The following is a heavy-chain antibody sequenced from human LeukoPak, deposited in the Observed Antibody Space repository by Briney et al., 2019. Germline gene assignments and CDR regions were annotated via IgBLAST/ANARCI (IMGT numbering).Heavy chain of an antibody. CDR3: ARVSGWSPFDS. J-gene: IGHJ4*02. V-gene: IGHV3-74*01. CDR2: INTDGSST. CDR1: GFTFSSYW. D-gene: IGHD3-3*01. Sequence: PGGSLRLSCAVSGFTFSSYWMHWVRQAPGKGLVWVSRINTDGSSTSYADSVKGRFTISRDNAKNTLYLQMNSLRAEDTAVYYCARVSGWSPFDSWGQGILVIVSS.